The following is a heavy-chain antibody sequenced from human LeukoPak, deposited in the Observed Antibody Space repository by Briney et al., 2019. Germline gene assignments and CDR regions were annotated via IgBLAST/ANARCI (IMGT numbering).Heavy chain of an antibody. Sequence: PGGSLRLSCIASGFTFSNYCMHWVRQTPGKGLIWVSRICPGGTITNYADSVKGRFTISRDNAKNTLYLQMNSLRAEDTAVYYCARDAVDTANAVWGQGTTVTVSS. V-gene: IGHV3-74*01. CDR1: GFTFSNYC. CDR2: ICPGGTIT. J-gene: IGHJ6*02. D-gene: IGHD5-18*01. CDR3: ARDAVDTANAV.